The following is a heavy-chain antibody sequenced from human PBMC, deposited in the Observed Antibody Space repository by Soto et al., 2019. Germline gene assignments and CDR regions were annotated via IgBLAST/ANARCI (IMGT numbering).Heavy chain of an antibody. J-gene: IGHJ5*02. V-gene: IGHV4-59*12. CDR2: IYYSGST. CDR3: ARDSHDNSNYLSNWFDP. Sequence: SETLSLTCTVSGGSISSYYWSWIRQPPGKGLEWIGYIYYSGSTNYNPSLKSRVTISVDTSKNQFSLKLSSVTAADTAVYYCARDSHDNSNYLSNWFDPWDQGTLVTVSS. D-gene: IGHD4-4*01. CDR1: GGSISSYY.